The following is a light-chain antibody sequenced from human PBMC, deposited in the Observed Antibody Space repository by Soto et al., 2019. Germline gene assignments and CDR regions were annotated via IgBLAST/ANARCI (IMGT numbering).Light chain of an antibody. Sequence: DIVMTQSPLSLPVTPAVPASISCRSSQSLLHSNGYNCLDWYLQKPGQPPQLLIYLGSNRASGVPDRFSGSGSGTDFTLNISRVEAEDVGTYYCMQGLPTPLTFGGGTKVEIK. J-gene: IGKJ4*01. CDR1: QSLLHSNGYNC. V-gene: IGKV2-28*01. CDR2: LGS. CDR3: MQGLPTPLT.